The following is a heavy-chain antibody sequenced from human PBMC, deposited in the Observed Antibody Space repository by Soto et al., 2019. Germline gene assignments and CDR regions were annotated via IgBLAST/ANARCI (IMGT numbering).Heavy chain of an antibody. J-gene: IGHJ4*02. CDR3: ARDPRNAWGYFEY. Sequence: PGGSLRLSCATSGFTFSTYGMHWVRQAPGKGLEWVAFIWYDGGNTYYADSVKGRFTISRDNSKNTLYLQMNSLRAEDTAVYYCARDPRNAWGYFEYWGQGALVTVSS. CDR2: IWYDGGNT. D-gene: IGHD3-16*01. CDR1: GFTFSTYG. V-gene: IGHV3-33*01.